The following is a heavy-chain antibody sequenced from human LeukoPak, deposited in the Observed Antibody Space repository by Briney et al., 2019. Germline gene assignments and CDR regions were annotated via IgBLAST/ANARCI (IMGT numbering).Heavy chain of an antibody. CDR1: GFTFSSYE. Sequence: GGSLRLSCAASGFTFSSYEMNWVRQAPGKGLEWVSYISNSGSTIYQADSVKGRFTISRDNAKNSLFLQMDSLRGEDTAVYYCAREEGTHYYDNDGNYARTGAFDIWGQGTVVTVSS. J-gene: IGHJ3*02. D-gene: IGHD3-22*01. V-gene: IGHV3-48*03. CDR2: ISNSGSTI. CDR3: AREEGTHYYDNDGNYARTGAFDI.